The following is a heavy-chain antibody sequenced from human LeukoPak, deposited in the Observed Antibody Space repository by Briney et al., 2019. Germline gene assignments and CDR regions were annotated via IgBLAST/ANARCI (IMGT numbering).Heavy chain of an antibody. J-gene: IGHJ4*02. V-gene: IGHV4-61*01. Sequence: TSETLSLTCTVSGGSVSSGSYYWSWIRQPPGKGLEWIGYIYYSGSTNYNPSLKSRVTISVDTSKNQLSLKLSSVTAADTAVYYCARGGGVVDYWGQGTLVTVSS. D-gene: IGHD2-15*01. CDR3: ARGGGVVDY. CDR1: GGSVSSGSYY. CDR2: IYYSGST.